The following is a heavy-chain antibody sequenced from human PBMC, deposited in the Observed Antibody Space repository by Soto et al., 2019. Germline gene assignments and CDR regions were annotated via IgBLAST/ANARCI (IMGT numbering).Heavy chain of an antibody. Sequence: SETLSLTCTVSGGSVSSGSYYWSWMRQPPGKGLEWIGYINYSGSTNYNPSLKSRVTISVDTSKNQFSLKLSSVTAADTAVYYCAREQLGGAPYYYYYGMDVWGQGTTVTVSS. CDR2: INYSGST. J-gene: IGHJ6*02. D-gene: IGHD1-26*01. CDR1: GGSVSSGSYY. V-gene: IGHV4-61*01. CDR3: AREQLGGAPYYYYYGMDV.